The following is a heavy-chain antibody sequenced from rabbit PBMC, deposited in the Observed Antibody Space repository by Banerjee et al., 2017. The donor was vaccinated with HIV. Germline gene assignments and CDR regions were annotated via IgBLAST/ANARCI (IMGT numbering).Heavy chain of an antibody. CDR3: ARGYVTSSYGYDV. D-gene: IGHD6-1*01. V-gene: IGHV1S45*01. Sequence: QEQLLESGGGLVQPEGSLTLTCTASGFSFSSSYYMCWVRQAPGKGLEWIACIYGGVSGTTYYATWAEGRFTISKTSSTTVTLQMTSLTAADTATYFCARGYVTSSYGYDVWGQGTLVTVS. CDR2: IYGGVSGTT. CDR1: GFSFSSSYY. J-gene: IGHJ3*01.